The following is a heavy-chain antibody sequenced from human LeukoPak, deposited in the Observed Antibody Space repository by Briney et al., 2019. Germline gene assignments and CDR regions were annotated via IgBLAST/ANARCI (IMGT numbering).Heavy chain of an antibody. V-gene: IGHV5-51*01. J-gene: IGHJ5*02. CDR1: GYSFTSYW. CDR3: ARRVEMATIRSSWFDP. Sequence: GESLKISCKGSGYSFTSYWIGWVRQMPGKGLEWMGIIYPGDSDTRYSPSLQGQVTISADKSISTAYLQWSSLKASDTAMYYCARRVEMATIRSSWFDPWGQGTLVTVSS. D-gene: IGHD5-24*01. CDR2: IYPGDSDT.